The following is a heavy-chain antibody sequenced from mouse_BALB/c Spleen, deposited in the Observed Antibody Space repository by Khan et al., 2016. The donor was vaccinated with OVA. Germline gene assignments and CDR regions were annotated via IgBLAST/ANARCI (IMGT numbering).Heavy chain of an antibody. V-gene: IGHV2-9*02. Sequence: QVQLKQSGPGLVAPSQSLSITCTASGFSLTSYGVHWVRQPPGKGLEWLGTIWAGGSTNYYSAIMSRLSIITDNSKSQVFLKMNSQQTDDTAIYYRARKVYLGNLYCLDNGGKGTTLTVSS. D-gene: IGHD2-1*01. CDR1: GFSLTSYG. CDR2: IWAGGST. J-gene: IGHJ2*01. CDR3: ARKVYLGNLYCLDN.